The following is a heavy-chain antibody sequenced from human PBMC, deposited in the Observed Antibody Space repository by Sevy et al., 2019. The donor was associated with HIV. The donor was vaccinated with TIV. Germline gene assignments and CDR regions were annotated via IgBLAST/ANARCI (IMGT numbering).Heavy chain of an antibody. Sequence: GGSLRLSCAASGFTFSSYGMHWVRQAPGKGLEWVAFIRDDGSNKYYADSVKGRFTISRDKSKNTLYLQMNSLRAEDTAVYYCAKEYSYGYYFDYWGQGTLVTVSS. CDR1: GFTFSSYG. CDR2: IRDDGSNK. V-gene: IGHV3-30*02. CDR3: AKEYSYGYYFDY. D-gene: IGHD5-18*01. J-gene: IGHJ4*02.